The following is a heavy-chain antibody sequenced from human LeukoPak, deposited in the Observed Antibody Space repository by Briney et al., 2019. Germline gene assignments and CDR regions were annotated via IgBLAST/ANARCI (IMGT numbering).Heavy chain of an antibody. Sequence: SVKVSCKASGGTFSSYAISWVRQAPGQGLEWMGGIIPIFGTANYAQKFQGRVTITADESTSTAYMELSSLRSEDTVVYYCASRASGSYYSGYFQHWGQGTLVTVSS. D-gene: IGHD1-26*01. CDR2: IIPIFGTA. V-gene: IGHV1-69*13. CDR3: ASRASGSYYSGYFQH. J-gene: IGHJ1*01. CDR1: GGTFSSYA.